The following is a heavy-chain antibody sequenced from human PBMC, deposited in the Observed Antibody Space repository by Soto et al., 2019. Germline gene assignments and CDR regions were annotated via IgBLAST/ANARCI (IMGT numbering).Heavy chain of an antibody. Sequence: SVKVSCTSSVGGLSTNPSGLVRQAPGQGLEWMGGTGSGTGPGNHAQKFQGRLTVTSDKSTSTVYMELTNLSSEDTAVYYCARRDSGGFYRFFDAWGQGTLVTVSS. J-gene: IGHJ4*02. D-gene: IGHD2-15*01. CDR3: ARRDSGGFYRFFDA. V-gene: IGHV1-69*06. CDR2: TGSGTGPG. CDR1: VGGLSTNP.